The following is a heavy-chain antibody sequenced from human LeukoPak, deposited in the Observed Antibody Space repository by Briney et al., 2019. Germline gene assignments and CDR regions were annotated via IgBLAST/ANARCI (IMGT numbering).Heavy chain of an antibody. Sequence: GGSLRLSCAVSGITFSSYWMHWVRQDPGRGLLWVSRINTQGTYTNYADSVRGRFTISRDNAKNTLYLQMSSLRADDTAVYYCVIDLGDYDDFWGQGTLVSVSS. D-gene: IGHD2-15*01. CDR1: GITFSSYW. J-gene: IGHJ4*02. CDR2: INTQGTYT. CDR3: VIDLGDYDDF. V-gene: IGHV3-74*01.